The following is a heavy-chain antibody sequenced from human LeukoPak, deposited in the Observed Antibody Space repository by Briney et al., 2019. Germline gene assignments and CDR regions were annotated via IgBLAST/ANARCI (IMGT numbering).Heavy chain of an antibody. Sequence: SETLSLTCTVSGGSISSGSYYWSWIRQPAGKGLEWIGRIYTSGSTNYNPSLKSRVTISVDTSKNQFSLKLSSVTAADTAVYYCAVVATTLYAFDIWAKGQRSPSLQ. V-gene: IGHV4-61*02. CDR1: GGSISSGSYY. D-gene: IGHD5-12*01. CDR2: IYTSGST. CDR3: AVVATTLYAFDI. J-gene: IGHJ3*02.